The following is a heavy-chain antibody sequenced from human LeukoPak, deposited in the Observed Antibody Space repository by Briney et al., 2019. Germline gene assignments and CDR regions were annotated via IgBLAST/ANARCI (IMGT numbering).Heavy chain of an antibody. CDR1: GGYIISRDHY. D-gene: IGHD6-13*01. J-gene: IGHJ4*02. CDR2: IYYTGST. V-gene: IGHV4-39*01. Sequence: SETLSLTCSVSGGYIISRDHYWDWIRQPPGKGLQWIGSIYYTGSTYYNPSVESRVTISVDTSKNQFSLDLGSVTAADTAVYYCATGYLRLDYWGQGSLVTVSS. CDR3: ATGYLRLDY.